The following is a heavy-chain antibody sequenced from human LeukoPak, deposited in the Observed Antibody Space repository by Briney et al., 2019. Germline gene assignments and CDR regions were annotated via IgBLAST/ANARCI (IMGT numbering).Heavy chain of an antibody. D-gene: IGHD3-22*01. CDR2: ISYDGSNK. Sequence: GGSLRLSCAASGFTFSSYGMHWVRQAPGKGLEWVAIISYDGSNKYYADSVKGRFTISRDNSKNTLYLQMNSLRAEDTAVYYCAKDARYRYYDSSGSLWGDTWGQGTLVTASS. V-gene: IGHV3-30*18. J-gene: IGHJ5*02. CDR3: AKDARYRYYDSSGSLWGDT. CDR1: GFTFSSYG.